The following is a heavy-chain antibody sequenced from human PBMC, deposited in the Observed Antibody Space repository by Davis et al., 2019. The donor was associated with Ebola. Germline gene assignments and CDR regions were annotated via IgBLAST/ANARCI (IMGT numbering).Heavy chain of an antibody. CDR3: ARTGVLWFGELLVYYYGMDV. CDR2: ISGSGGTT. V-gene: IGHV3-23*01. Sequence: GESLKISCADSVITFSSYAMTWVRQAPGKGLEWVSAISGSGGTTYYAGSVKGRFTISRDNAKNSLYLQMNSLRAEDTAVYYCARTGVLWFGELLVYYYGMDVWGQGTTVTVSS. J-gene: IGHJ6*02. CDR1: VITFSSYA. D-gene: IGHD3-10*01.